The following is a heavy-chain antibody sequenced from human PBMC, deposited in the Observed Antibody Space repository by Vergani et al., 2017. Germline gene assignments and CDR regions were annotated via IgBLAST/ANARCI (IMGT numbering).Heavy chain of an antibody. CDR1: GFTFGDYA. Sequence: EVQLVESGGGLVQPGRSLSLSCTASGFTFGDYAMSWFRQAPGKGLEWVGFIRSKAYGGTTEYAASVKGRFTISRDDSKSIAYLQMNSLKTEDTAVYYCTRDPHSSSGYFGFDYWGQGTLVTVSS. D-gene: IGHD6-6*01. V-gene: IGHV3-49*03. CDR3: TRDPHSSSGYFGFDY. CDR2: IRSKAYGGTT. J-gene: IGHJ4*02.